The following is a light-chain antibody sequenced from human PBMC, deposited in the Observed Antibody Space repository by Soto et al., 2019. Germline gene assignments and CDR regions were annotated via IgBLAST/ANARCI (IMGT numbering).Light chain of an antibody. CDR2: AAS. CDR1: QSVTKY. J-gene: IGKJ1*01. Sequence: DIQMTQSPSSLSASVGDRVTITCRASQSVTKYLNWYQQKPGKAPKLLIYAASSLHSGVPSRFSGSGSGTDFTLTISSLQAEDFATYYCQQSYGTPGTFGQGTKVEFK. V-gene: IGKV1-39*01. CDR3: QQSYGTPGT.